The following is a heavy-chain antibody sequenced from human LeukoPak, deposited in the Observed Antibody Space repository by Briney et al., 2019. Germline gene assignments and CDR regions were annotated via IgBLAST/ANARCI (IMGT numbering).Heavy chain of an antibody. CDR3: ARDALYCSSTSCYRYWYFDL. V-gene: IGHV4-4*02. D-gene: IGHD2-2*01. J-gene: IGHJ2*01. CDR2: IYHSGST. CDR1: GGSISSSNW. Sequence: SGTLSLTCAVSGGSISSSNWWSWVRQPPGKGLEWIGEIYHSGSTNYNPSLKSRVTISVDKSKNQFSLRLSSVTAADTAVYYCARDALYCSSTSCYRYWYFDLWGRGTLVTVSS.